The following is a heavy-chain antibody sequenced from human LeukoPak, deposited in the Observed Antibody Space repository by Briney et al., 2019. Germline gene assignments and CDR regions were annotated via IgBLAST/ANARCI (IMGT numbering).Heavy chain of an antibody. CDR1: GGSFSGYY. CDR2: INHSGST. J-gene: IGHJ6*03. V-gene: IGHV4-34*01. CDR3: GRRGKQLAYYYYYYMDV. Sequence: SETLSLTCAVYGGSFSGYYWRWIRQPPGKGLEWIGEINHSGSTNYNPSLKSRVTISIDTSKNQFYLKLSSVTAADTAVYYCGRRGKQLAYYYYYYMDVWGKGTTVTVSS. D-gene: IGHD6-6*01.